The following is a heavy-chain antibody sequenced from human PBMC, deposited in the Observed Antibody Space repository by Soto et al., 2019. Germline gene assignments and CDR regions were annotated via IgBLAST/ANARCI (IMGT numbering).Heavy chain of an antibody. D-gene: IGHD3-9*01. CDR2: ISYDGSQK. V-gene: IGHV3-30-3*01. CDR3: ARDLRPYDILTGYPMY. CDR1: GFTFSSYA. J-gene: IGHJ4*02. Sequence: QVQLVESGGGVVQPGRSLRLSCAASGFTFSSYAMHWVRRAPGKGLEWVAAISYDGSQKYYADSVKGRFTISRDNSKNTLYLQMSSLRAEDTAVYYCARDLRPYDILTGYPMYWGQGSLVTVSS.